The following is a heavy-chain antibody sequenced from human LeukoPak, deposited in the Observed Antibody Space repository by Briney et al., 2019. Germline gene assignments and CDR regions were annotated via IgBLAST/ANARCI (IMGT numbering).Heavy chain of an antibody. V-gene: IGHV3-74*01. D-gene: IGHD3-10*01. CDR2: INSDESST. CDR3: ARGRGSYGWFDP. CDR1: GFTSSSYW. Sequence: GGSLRLSCAASGFTSSSYWMHWVRHAPGKGLVWVSRINSDESSTDYADSVKGRFTISSDNAKNTLYLQMNSLRAEDTAVYYCARGRGSYGWFDPWGQGTLVTVSS. J-gene: IGHJ5*02.